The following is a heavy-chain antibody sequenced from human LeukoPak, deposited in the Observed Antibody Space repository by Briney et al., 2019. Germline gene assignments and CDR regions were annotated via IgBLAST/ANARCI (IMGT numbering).Heavy chain of an antibody. CDR3: ARKQWVMYYFDS. V-gene: IGHV4-39*01. CDR1: GGSISISNYY. D-gene: IGHD6-19*01. J-gene: IGHJ4*02. Sequence: PSETLSLTCTVSGGSISISNYYWGWLRQPPGKGLEWIGSFNYSGSTYYNPSLKSRVTISVDTSKSQFSLKLSSATAADTAVYYCARKQWVMYYFDSWGQGTLVTVSS. CDR2: FNYSGST.